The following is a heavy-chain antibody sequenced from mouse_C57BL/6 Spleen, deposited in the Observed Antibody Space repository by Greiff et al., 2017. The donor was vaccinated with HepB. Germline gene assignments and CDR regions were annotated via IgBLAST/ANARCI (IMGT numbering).Heavy chain of an antibody. D-gene: IGHD1-1*01. Sequence: QVQLQQPGAELVRPGSSVKLSCKASGYTFTSYWMHWVKQRPIQGLEWIGNIDPSDSETHYNQKFKDKATLTVDKSSSTAYMQLSSLTSEDSAIYYCARSYGSSYFDVWGTGTTVTVSS. CDR3: ARSYGSSYFDV. J-gene: IGHJ1*03. CDR1: GYTFTSYW. V-gene: IGHV1-52*01. CDR2: IDPSDSET.